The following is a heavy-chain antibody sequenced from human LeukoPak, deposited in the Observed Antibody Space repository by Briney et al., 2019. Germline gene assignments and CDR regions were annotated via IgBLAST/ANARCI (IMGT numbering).Heavy chain of an antibody. CDR1: GGSFSGYY. CDR2: INHSGST. Sequence: PSETLSLTCAVYGGSFSGYYWSWIRQPPGKGLEWVGEINHSGSTNYNPSLKSRVTISVDTSKNQFSLKLSSVTAADTAVYYCASSRVYGRWFDPWGQGTLVTVSS. CDR3: ASSRVYGRWFDP. D-gene: IGHD2-8*01. V-gene: IGHV4-34*01. J-gene: IGHJ5*02.